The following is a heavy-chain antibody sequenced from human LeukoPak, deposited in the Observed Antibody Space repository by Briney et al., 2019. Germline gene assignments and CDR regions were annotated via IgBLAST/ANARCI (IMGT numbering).Heavy chain of an antibody. CDR1: GGSFSGYY. D-gene: IGHD3-10*01. CDR3: ARVSVHGYSDY. CDR2: INHSGST. V-gene: IGHV4-34*01. J-gene: IGHJ4*02. Sequence: SETLSLTCAAYGGSFSGYYWSWIRQPPGKGLEWIGEINHSGSTNYNPSLKSRVTISVDTSKNQFSLKLSSVTAADTAVYYCARVSVHGYSDYWGQGTLVTVSS.